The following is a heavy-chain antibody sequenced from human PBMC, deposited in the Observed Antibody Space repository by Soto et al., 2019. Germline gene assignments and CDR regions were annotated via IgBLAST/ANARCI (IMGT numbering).Heavy chain of an antibody. CDR2: ISGSGGST. Sequence: EVQLLESGGGLVQPGGSLRLSCAASGFTFSSYAMSWVRQAPGKGLEWVSAISGSGGSTYYADSVKGRFTISRDNSTRTLYLQMNSLRAEDTAVYYCAQAGKFIAAAGIYYWGQGTLVTVSS. CDR1: GFTFSSYA. CDR3: AQAGKFIAAAGIYY. V-gene: IGHV3-23*01. D-gene: IGHD6-13*01. J-gene: IGHJ4*02.